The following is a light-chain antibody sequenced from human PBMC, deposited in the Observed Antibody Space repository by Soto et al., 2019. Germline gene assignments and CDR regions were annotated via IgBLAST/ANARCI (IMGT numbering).Light chain of an antibody. Sequence: EIALTQSPGTLSLSPGERATLSCRASQSVSSSHLAWYQQKPGQTPRLLLYGASSRATGIPDRFSGSGSGTDFTLTINRLDPEDFAVYYCQQYGSSPLTLGGGTKVEIK. V-gene: IGKV3-20*01. CDR3: QQYGSSPLT. CDR2: GAS. J-gene: IGKJ4*01. CDR1: QSVSSSH.